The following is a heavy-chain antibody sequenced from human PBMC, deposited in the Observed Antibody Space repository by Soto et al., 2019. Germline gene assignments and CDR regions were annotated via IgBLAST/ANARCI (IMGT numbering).Heavy chain of an antibody. Sequence: GGSLRLSCAASGFTVSSSYMSWVRQAPGKGLEWVSVIYSGGSTYYADSVKGRFTISRDNSKNTLYLQMNSLRAEDTAVYYCARFIRVPSYYFDYWGQGTLVTVSS. CDR1: GFTVSSSY. CDR3: ARFIRVPSYYFDY. J-gene: IGHJ4*02. CDR2: IYSGGST. V-gene: IGHV3-53*01. D-gene: IGHD3-10*01.